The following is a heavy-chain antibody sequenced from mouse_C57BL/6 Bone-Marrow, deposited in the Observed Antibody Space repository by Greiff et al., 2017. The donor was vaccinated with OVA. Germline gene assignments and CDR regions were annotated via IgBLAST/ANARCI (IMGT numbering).Heavy chain of an antibody. D-gene: IGHD2-5*01. J-gene: IGHJ3*01. Sequence: EVQLVESGGGLVQPGGSLSLSCAASGFTFTDYYMSWVRQPPGKALEWLGFIRNKANGYTTEYSVSVKGRFTISRDNYQSILYLQMNAIRAEDSATYYCACPCYYSSYVFAYWGQGTLVTVSA. CDR1: GFTFTDYY. CDR3: ACPCYYSSYVFAY. V-gene: IGHV7-3*01. CDR2: IRNKANGYTT.